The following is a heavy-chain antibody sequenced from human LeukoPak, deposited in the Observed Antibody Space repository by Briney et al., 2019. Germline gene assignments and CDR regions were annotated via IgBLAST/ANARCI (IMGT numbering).Heavy chain of an antibody. CDR1: GDSVSSNTAP. CDR3: ARGRAVAGIPFDF. V-gene: IGHV6-1*01. J-gene: IGHJ4*02. Sequence: SQTLSLTRAIFGDSVSSNTAPWIWPRQPPSRGREWLGRTYYRSKRYNDYPMSLSSRMVFNPDTSKNQFSLQLNSLTPEDTAVYFCARGRAVAGIPFDFWGQGTLVTVSS. D-gene: IGHD6-19*01. CDR2: TYYRSKRYN.